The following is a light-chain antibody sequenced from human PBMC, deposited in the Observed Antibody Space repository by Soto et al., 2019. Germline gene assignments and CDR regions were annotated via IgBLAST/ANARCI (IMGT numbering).Light chain of an antibody. V-gene: IGKV3-11*01. J-gene: IGKJ4*01. CDR2: DAT. CDR3: QQRSKWPRA. CDR1: QSVTSY. Sequence: EIGLTHSPATLSLSPGERATLSCSASQSVTSYLGWYQQKPGQATRLLIYDATNRATGIPARFSGSAFGTNLTLTIRSLGHEDFEVYYCQQRSKWPRAFGGGTSVEIK.